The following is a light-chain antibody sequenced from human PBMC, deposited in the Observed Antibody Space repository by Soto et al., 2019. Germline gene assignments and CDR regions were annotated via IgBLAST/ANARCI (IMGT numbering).Light chain of an antibody. CDR3: SSYTSSNTVL. J-gene: IGLJ2*01. CDR1: NNDIGIYDR. Sequence: SVLTQPPSLSRVPGQAVTISCTGNNNDIGIYDRVSWYQQTPGTAPKLMIYEVTNRPSGVPDRFSGSKSGTTASLTISGLQAEDEAGYYCSSYTSSNTVLFGGGTKVTVL. V-gene: IGLV2-18*02. CDR2: EVT.